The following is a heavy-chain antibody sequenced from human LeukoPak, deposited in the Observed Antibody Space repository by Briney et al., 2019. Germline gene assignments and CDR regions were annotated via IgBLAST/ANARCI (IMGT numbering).Heavy chain of an antibody. Sequence: GGSLRLSCAASGFTFSSYAVHWVRQAPGKGLEWVAVISYDGSNKYYADSVKGRFTISRDNSKNTLYLQMNSLRAEDTAVYYCAGDLLGYCSSTSCYPYYYYGMDVWGQGTTVTVSS. D-gene: IGHD2-2*01. CDR3: AGDLLGYCSSTSCYPYYYYGMDV. J-gene: IGHJ6*02. CDR1: GFTFSSYA. V-gene: IGHV3-30-3*01. CDR2: ISYDGSNK.